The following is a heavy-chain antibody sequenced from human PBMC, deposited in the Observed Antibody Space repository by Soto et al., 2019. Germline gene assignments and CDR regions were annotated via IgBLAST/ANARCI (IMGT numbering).Heavy chain of an antibody. Sequence: ASVKVSCKASGYTFTSYYMHWVRQAPGQGLEWMGIINPSGGSTSYAQKFQGRVTMTRDTSTSTVYMELSSLRSEDTAVYYCARVGIVGATWSAFDIWGQGTMVTVS. D-gene: IGHD1-26*01. CDR3: ARVGIVGATWSAFDI. CDR1: GYTFTSYY. V-gene: IGHV1-46*01. CDR2: INPSGGST. J-gene: IGHJ3*02.